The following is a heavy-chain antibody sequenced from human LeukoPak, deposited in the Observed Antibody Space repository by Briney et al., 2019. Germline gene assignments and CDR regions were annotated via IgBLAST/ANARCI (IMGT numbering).Heavy chain of an antibody. J-gene: IGHJ5*02. V-gene: IGHV1-8*01. CDR1: GYTFTSYD. CDR3: ARAPKLTTIGTSLWFDP. Sequence: ASVKVSCKASGYTFTSYDINWVRQATGQGLEWTGWMNPNSGNTGYAQKFQGRVTMTRNTSISTAYMELSSLRSEGAAVYYCARAPKLTTIGTSLWFDPWGQGTLVTVSS. CDR2: MNPNSGNT. D-gene: IGHD5-12*01.